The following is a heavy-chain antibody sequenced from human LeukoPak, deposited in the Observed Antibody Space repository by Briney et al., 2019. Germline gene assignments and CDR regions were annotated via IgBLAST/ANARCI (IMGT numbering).Heavy chain of an antibody. V-gene: IGHV1-24*01. CDR3: ATAFWSGYSHDAFDI. J-gene: IGHJ3*02. CDR2: FDPEDGET. CDR1: GYTLNELS. Sequence: ASVKVSCKVSGYTLNELSMHWVRQAPGKGLEWMGGFDPEDGETIYAQKFQGRVTMTEDTSTDTAYMELSSLRSEDTAVYYCATAFWSGYSHDAFDIWGQGTMVTVSS. D-gene: IGHD3-3*01.